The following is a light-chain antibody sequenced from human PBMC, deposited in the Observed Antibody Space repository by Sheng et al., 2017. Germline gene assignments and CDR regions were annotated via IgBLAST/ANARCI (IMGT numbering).Light chain of an antibody. J-gene: IGKJ3*01. CDR1: QSVNSH. CDR2: DAS. V-gene: IGKV3-11*01. Sequence: EIVLTQSPATLSLSPGEGATLSCRTSQSVNSHLAWYQLKPGQAPRLLIYDASKRATGIPARFSGSGSGTDFTLAISRLEPEDFAVYYCQQRSNWPLTFGPGTNGGYQT. CDR3: QQRSNWPLT.